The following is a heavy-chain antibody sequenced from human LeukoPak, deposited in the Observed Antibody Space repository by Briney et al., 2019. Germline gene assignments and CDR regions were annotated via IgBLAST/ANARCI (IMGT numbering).Heavy chain of an antibody. CDR1: GFTFSSYA. J-gene: IGHJ4*02. CDR3: AREKYSGSYFDY. D-gene: IGHD1-26*01. V-gene: IGHV3-30*04. Sequence: GGSLRLSCAASGFTFSSYAMHWVRQAPGKGLEWVAVISYDRSNKYYADSVKGRFTISRDNSKNTLYLQMNSLRAEDTAVYYCAREKYSGSYFDYWGQGTLVTVSS. CDR2: ISYDRSNK.